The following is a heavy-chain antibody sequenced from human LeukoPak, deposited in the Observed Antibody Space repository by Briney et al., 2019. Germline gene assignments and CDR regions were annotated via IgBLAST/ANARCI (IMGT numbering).Heavy chain of an antibody. V-gene: IGHV4-4*07. Sequence: SETLSLTCTVSGGSISSYYWSWIRQPAGKGLEWIGRIYTSGSTNYNPSLKSRVTMSVDTSKNQFSLKLSSVTAADTAVYYCARLYGDHVQSFYYYYYMDVWGKGTTVTVSS. CDR1: GGSISSYY. CDR2: IYTSGST. D-gene: IGHD4-17*01. J-gene: IGHJ6*03. CDR3: ARLYGDHVQSFYYYYYMDV.